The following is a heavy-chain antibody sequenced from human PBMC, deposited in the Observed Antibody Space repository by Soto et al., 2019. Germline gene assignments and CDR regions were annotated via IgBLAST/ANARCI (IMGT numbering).Heavy chain of an antibody. Sequence: QVQLVESGGGVVQPGRSLRLSCAASGFTFSSYAMHWVRQAPGKGLEWVAVIEYDGRNKYYADSVKGRFTISRDNSKNTLYMQMNSLRAEDTAVYYCAREVYGDAEAAFDIWGQGTIVTVSS. J-gene: IGHJ3*02. D-gene: IGHD4-17*01. CDR1: GFTFSSYA. V-gene: IGHV3-30-3*01. CDR3: AREVYGDAEAAFDI. CDR2: IEYDGRNK.